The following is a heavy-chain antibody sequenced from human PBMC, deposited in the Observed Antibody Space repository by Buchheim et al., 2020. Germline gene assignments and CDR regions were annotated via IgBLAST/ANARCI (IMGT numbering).Heavy chain of an antibody. CDR3: ARTYYDFWSGYGNNFDY. Sequence: QVQLQESGPGLVKPSQTLSLTCTVSGGSISSGGYYWSWIRQHPGKGLEWIGYIYYSGSTYYNPSLQSRVTISVDTSKNQFSLKLSSVTAAETAVYYCARTYYDFWSGYGNNFDYWGQGTL. D-gene: IGHD3-3*01. J-gene: IGHJ4*02. V-gene: IGHV4-31*03. CDR1: GGSISSGGYY. CDR2: IYYSGST.